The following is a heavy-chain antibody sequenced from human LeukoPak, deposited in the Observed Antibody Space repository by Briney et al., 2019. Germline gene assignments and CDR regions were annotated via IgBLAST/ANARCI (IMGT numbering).Heavy chain of an antibody. CDR2: IYTSGST. D-gene: IGHD3-22*01. V-gene: IGHV4-4*07. Sequence: SETLSLTCTVSGGSISSYYWSWIRQPAGKGLEWIGRIYTSGSTNYNPSLKSRVTMSVDTSKNQFSLKLSSVTAADTAVYYCAREMYDSAGYRVSYFDYWGQGILVTVSS. J-gene: IGHJ4*02. CDR3: AREMYDSAGYRVSYFDY. CDR1: GGSISSYY.